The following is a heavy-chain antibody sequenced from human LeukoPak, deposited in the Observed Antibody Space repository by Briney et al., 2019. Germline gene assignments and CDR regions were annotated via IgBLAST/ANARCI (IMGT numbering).Heavy chain of an antibody. J-gene: IGHJ3*02. D-gene: IGHD5-12*01. CDR2: IYYSGST. CDR1: GGSISSGGYY. Sequence: SETLSLTCTVSGGSISSGGYYWSWIRQHPGKGLEWIGYIYYSGSTYYNPSLQSRVTISVDTSKNQFSLKLNSVTAADTAVYYCARDRGYSGYGDAFDIWGQGTLVTVSS. V-gene: IGHV4-61*08. CDR3: ARDRGYSGYGDAFDI.